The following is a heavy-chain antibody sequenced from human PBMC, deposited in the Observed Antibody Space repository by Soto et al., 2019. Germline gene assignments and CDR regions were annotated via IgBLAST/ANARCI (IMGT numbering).Heavy chain of an antibody. Sequence: PGESLKIWCKGAGCSFTSYWSGWVRQMPGKGLESMGIIYPGDSDTRYSPSFQGQVTISADKSISTAYLQWSSLKASDTAMYYCARTAAAGKYYYGMDVWGQGTTVTVSS. CDR2: IYPGDSDT. J-gene: IGHJ6*02. D-gene: IGHD6-13*01. CDR3: ARTAAAGKYYYGMDV. CDR1: GCSFTSYW. V-gene: IGHV5-51*01.